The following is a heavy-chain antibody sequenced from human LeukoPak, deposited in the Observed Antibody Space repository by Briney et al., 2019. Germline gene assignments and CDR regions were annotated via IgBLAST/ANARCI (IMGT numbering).Heavy chain of an antibody. J-gene: IGHJ4*02. CDR3: VRRISGSCYSD. CDR1: GFTFSTYW. V-gene: IGHV3-7*04. D-gene: IGHD1-26*01. Sequence: GGSLRLSCAASGFTFSTYWMSWVRQAPGKGLEWVANIKQDGSEKYYVDSVKGRFTISRDNAENSLYLQMNSLRVEDTALYYCVRRISGSCYSDWGQGTLVTVSS. CDR2: IKQDGSEK.